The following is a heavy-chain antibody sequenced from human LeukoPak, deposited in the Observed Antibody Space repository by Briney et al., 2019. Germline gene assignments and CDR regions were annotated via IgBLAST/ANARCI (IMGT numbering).Heavy chain of an antibody. V-gene: IGHV3-33*01. D-gene: IGHD6-13*01. J-gene: IGHJ4*02. Sequence: GTSLRLSCTMSGVSLRNYGMHWIRQAPGKGLGWLAVILFDGSEEYYVDSVKGRFTISRDNSRDTLYLQMNNLRPDDTGVYYCGRDRNLGIAHFDYTDYWGQGTLVTVAS. CDR3: GRDRNLGIAHFDYTDY. CDR2: ILFDGSEE. CDR1: GVSLRNYG.